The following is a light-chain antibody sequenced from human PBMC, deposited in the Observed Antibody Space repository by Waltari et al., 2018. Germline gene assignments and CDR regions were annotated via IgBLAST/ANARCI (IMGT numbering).Light chain of an antibody. J-gene: IGLJ2*01. Sequence: QSALTHPASVSGSPGQPTTISCTATTRDVRGYNFVSWYQRLPGKAPNLISYDAGNRPSGVSNRFSGSKSGNTASLIISGLQADDEADYYCCSYTRSGSLVFGGGTKLTVL. V-gene: IGLV2-14*03. CDR3: CSYTRSGSLV. CDR1: TRDVRGYNF. CDR2: DAG.